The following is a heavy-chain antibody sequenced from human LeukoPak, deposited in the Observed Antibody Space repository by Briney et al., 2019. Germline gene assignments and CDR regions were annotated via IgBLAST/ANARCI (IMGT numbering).Heavy chain of an antibody. CDR1: GFSLKAYA. J-gene: IGHJ5*02. CDR3: ARDWGASDWYNWFDP. CDR2: VAHDGVNK. Sequence: KSGGSLRLSCATSGFSLKAYAMHWIRQAPGKGLEWVATVAHDGVNKYYLDSVKGRFTISRDSSDTLDLQMNSLRPGDTAVYYCARDWGASDWYNWFDPWGQGTLVIVDS. D-gene: IGHD3-9*01. V-gene: IGHV3-30*19.